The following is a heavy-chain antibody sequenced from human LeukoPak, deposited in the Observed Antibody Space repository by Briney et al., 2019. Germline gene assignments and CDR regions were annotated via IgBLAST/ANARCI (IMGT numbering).Heavy chain of an antibody. J-gene: IGHJ6*04. V-gene: IGHV3-48*03. CDR3: AELGITMIGGV. Sequence: HAGGSLRLSCAASGFTFDDYAMSWVRQTPGKGLEWVSYISSSGSTIYYADSVKGRFTISRDNAKNSLYLQMNSLRAEDTAVYYCAELGITMIGGVWGKGTTVTISS. D-gene: IGHD3-10*02. CDR1: GFTFDDYA. CDR2: ISSSGSTI.